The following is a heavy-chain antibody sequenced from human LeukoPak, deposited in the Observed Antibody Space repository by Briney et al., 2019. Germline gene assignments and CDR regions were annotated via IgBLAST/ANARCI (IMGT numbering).Heavy chain of an antibody. CDR3: AKGLISSATYFSYFDY. CDR1: GFTFSSYG. J-gene: IGHJ4*02. D-gene: IGHD1-26*01. V-gene: IGHV3-23*01. Sequence: GGSLRLSYAASGFTFSSYGMSWVRQAPGKGLEWVSAISAGGDLTNYADSVKGRFTISRDSSKNMLYVQMNSLRAEDTAVYYCAKGLISSATYFSYFDYWGQGTLVTVSS. CDR2: ISAGGDLT.